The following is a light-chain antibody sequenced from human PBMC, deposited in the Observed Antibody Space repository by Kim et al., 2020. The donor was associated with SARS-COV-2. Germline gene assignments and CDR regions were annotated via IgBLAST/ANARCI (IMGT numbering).Light chain of an antibody. CDR1: QSVHNW. Sequence: ASVGDTLTFTCRASQSVHNWLAWYQQKPGQVPKLLIEKASDLQSGVPARFSGSGPGTEFTLTITTLQPSDFATYYCQQYHTHSTFGQGTKVDIK. CDR3: QQYHTHST. V-gene: IGKV1-5*03. CDR2: KAS. J-gene: IGKJ1*01.